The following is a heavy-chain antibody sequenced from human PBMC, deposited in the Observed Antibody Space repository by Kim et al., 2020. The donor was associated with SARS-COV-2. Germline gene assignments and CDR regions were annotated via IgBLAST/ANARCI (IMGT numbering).Heavy chain of an antibody. CDR2: INPNTGDT. CDR3: ARGKYRYAYDY. V-gene: IGHV1-2*02. CDR1: GYGFTDHY. D-gene: IGHD5-18*01. Sequence: ASVKVSCKASGYGFTDHYIHWVRQASGQGLEWMAWINPNTGDTKYAQKFQGRVSMTRDTPISTVDMELNRLKSDDTALYFCARGKYRYAYDYWGQGTLVTVSS. J-gene: IGHJ4*02.